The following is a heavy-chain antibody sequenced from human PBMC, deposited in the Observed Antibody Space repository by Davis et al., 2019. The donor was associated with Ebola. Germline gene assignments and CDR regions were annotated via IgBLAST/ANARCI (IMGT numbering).Heavy chain of an antibody. CDR1: GYSFTSYW. D-gene: IGHD6-19*01. Sequence: GESLKISCKGSGYSFTSYWIGWVRQMPGKGLEWMGIIYPGDSDTRYSPSFQGQVTISADKSISTAYLQWSSLKASDTAMYYCARHRGYSSGWYATDYWGQGTLVTVSS. CDR3: ARHRGYSSGWYATDY. J-gene: IGHJ4*02. V-gene: IGHV5-51*01. CDR2: IYPGDSDT.